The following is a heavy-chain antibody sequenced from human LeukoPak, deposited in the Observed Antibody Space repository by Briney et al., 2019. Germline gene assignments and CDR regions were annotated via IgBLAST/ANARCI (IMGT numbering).Heavy chain of an antibody. CDR1: GGSISSGGYY. V-gene: IGHV4-31*03. CDR2: IYYSGST. Sequence: PSEALSLTCTVSGGSISSGGYYWSWIRQHPGKGLEWIGYIYYSGSTYYNPSLKSRVTISVDTSKNQFSLKLSSVTAADTAVYYCARDGGYSYGFDYWGQGTLVTVSS. CDR3: ARDGGYSYGFDY. J-gene: IGHJ4*02. D-gene: IGHD5-18*01.